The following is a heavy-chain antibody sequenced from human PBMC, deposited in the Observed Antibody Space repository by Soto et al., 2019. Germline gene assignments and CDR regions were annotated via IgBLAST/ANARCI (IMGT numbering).Heavy chain of an antibody. CDR1: GFTFSSYA. V-gene: IGHV3-23*01. J-gene: IGHJ4*02. CDR2: ITSGGST. CDR3: ARKGTTDWYDY. Sequence: EVQLLESGGGLAQPGGSLRLSCAASGFTFSSYAMTWVRQAPGKGLEWVSGITSGGSTYYADSVKGRFTISRDNSKNTLVLQMNSLRAEETTVYYCARKGTTDWYDYWGQGILVTVSS. D-gene: IGHD3-9*01.